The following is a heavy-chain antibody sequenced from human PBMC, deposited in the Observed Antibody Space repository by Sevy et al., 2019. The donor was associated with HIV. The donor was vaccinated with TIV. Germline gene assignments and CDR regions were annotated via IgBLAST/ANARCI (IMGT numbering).Heavy chain of an antibody. CDR2: LYYSGST. CDR1: GDSITTNDYF. V-gene: IGHV4-30-4*01. D-gene: IGHD3-10*01. CDR3: ARAVGFTRGAFDI. J-gene: IGHJ3*02. Sequence: SETLSLTCTISGDSITTNDYFWTWIRQSPGKGLEWIGYLYYSGSTAYNPSLKSRVSISTDTTKGHFSLNLNSVTGADTAIYYSARAVGFTRGAFDIWGQGITVTVSS.